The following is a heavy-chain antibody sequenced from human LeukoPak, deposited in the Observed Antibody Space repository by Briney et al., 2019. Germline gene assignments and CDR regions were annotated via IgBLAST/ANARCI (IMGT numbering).Heavy chain of an antibody. CDR3: AKGFYVWGSYRYDSPFDY. V-gene: IGHV3-23*01. D-gene: IGHD3-16*02. CDR1: GFTFSSYA. J-gene: IGHJ4*02. CDR2: ISGSGGST. Sequence: RPGGSLRLSCAASGFTFSSYAMSRVRQAPGKGLEWVSAISGSGGSTYYADSVKGRFTISRDNSKNTLYLQMNSLRAEDTAVYYCAKGFYVWGSYRYDSPFDYWGQGTLVTVSS.